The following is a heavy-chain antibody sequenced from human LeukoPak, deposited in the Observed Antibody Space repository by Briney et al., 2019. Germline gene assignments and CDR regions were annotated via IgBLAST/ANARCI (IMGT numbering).Heavy chain of an antibody. J-gene: IGHJ4*02. CDR1: GFNFSSYW. CDR2: INSYGSNT. V-gene: IGHV3-74*01. Sequence: GGSLRLSCAASGFNFSSYWMHWVRQAPGKGLVWVSCINSYGSNTNYADSVKGRFTISRDNAKNTLYLQMNSLRAEDTAVYYGARWVDYWGQGTLVTVSS. CDR3: ARWVDY.